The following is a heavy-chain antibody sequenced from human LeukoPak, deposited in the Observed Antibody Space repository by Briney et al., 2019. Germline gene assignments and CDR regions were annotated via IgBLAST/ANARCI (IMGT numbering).Heavy chain of an antibody. CDR1: GGSISSSSYY. CDR3: ARDPGYDFWSGYYIGWFDP. V-gene: IGHV4-39*07. J-gene: IGHJ5*02. Sequence: SETLSLTCTVSGGSISSSSYYWAWIRQPPGKGLEWIGSIYYSGSTYYNPSLKSRVTISVDTSKNHFSLKLSSVTAADTAVYYCARDPGYDFWSGYYIGWFDPWGQGTLVTVSS. D-gene: IGHD3-3*01. CDR2: IYYSGST.